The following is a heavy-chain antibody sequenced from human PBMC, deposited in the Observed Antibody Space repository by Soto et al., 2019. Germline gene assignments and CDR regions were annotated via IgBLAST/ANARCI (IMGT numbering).Heavy chain of an antibody. J-gene: IGHJ3*02. D-gene: IGHD4-17*01. CDR1: GGSFSGYY. CDR2: INHSGST. Sequence: SETLSLTCAVYGGSFSGYYWSWIRQPPGKGLEWIGEINHSGSTNYNPSLKSRVTISVDTSKNQFSLKLSSVTAADTAVYYCARAYGDYVSGLDAFDIWGQGTMVTVSS. V-gene: IGHV4-34*01. CDR3: ARAYGDYVSGLDAFDI.